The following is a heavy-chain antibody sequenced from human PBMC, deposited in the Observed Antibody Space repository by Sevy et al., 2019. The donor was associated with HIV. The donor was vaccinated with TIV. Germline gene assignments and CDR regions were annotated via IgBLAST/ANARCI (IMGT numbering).Heavy chain of an antibody. CDR2: IWYDGDNK. CDR1: GFTFSSYG. CDR3: AKDASRTYRYGDFTNWFDP. D-gene: IGHD4-17*01. V-gene: IGHV3-33*06. Sequence: GGSLRLSCAASGFTFSSYGMHWVRQAPGKGLEWVAVIWYDGDNKYYADSVKGRFTISRDNSKNTLYLQMNSLRAEDTAVYYCAKDASRTYRYGDFTNWFDPWGQGTLVTVSS. J-gene: IGHJ5*02.